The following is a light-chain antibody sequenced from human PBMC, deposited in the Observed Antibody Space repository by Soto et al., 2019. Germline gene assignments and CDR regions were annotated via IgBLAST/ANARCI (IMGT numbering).Light chain of an antibody. V-gene: IGKV3-11*01. Sequence: EIVLTQSPATLSLSPGERATLSCRASQSVCSYLAWYQQKPGQAPRLLIYDASNRATGIPARFSGSGSGTDFPLTISSLEPEDFAVYYCQQRSNWPPLYTFGQGTKLEIK. CDR2: DAS. J-gene: IGKJ2*01. CDR1: QSVCSY. CDR3: QQRSNWPPLYT.